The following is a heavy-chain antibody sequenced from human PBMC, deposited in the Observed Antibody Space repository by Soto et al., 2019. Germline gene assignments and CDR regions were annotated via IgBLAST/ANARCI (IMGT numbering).Heavy chain of an antibody. CDR3: TRGPRSTSTGTGAF. V-gene: IGHV3-74*01. CDR2: INDDGIST. D-gene: IGHD1-1*01. Sequence: EVQLVESGGGLVQPGGSLRLSCAASGFTFSMYWMHWVRQVPGKGPEWVSRINDDGISTNYADSVKGRFTISRDNAKNTLYLQMNALRVEDTAVYYCTRGPRSTSTGTGAFWGQGTLVPVSS. J-gene: IGHJ4*02. CDR1: GFTFSMYW.